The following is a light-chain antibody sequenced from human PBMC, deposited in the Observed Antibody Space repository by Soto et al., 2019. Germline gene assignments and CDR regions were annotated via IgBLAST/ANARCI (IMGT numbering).Light chain of an antibody. CDR2: DVA. Sequence: QSVLTQPASVSDSPGQSITISCTGTSSDVGGSNFVSWYQHHPGKPPKLIIYDVANRPSGVSNRFSGSKSGSTAALIISRLQTEDEADYYCVSYTSSTTYVFGTGTKVTVL. J-gene: IGLJ1*01. CDR1: SSDVGGSNF. V-gene: IGLV2-14*01. CDR3: VSYTSSTTYV.